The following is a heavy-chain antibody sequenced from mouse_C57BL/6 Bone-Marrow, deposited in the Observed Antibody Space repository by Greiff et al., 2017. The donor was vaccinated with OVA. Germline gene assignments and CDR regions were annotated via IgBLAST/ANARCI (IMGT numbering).Heavy chain of an antibody. V-gene: IGHV1-69*01. Sequence: QFHVKQPGAELVMPGASVKLSCQASGYTFPRYWMHWLTQRPGPGLSWIGEIDPSDSYTNYNQKFKGKSTLTVDKSASTSYMQLSSLTSEDSAVYYCAREDSRGFAYWGQGTLVTVAA. J-gene: IGHJ3*01. CDR2: IDPSDSYT. CDR1: GYTFPRYW. CDR3: AREDSRGFAY.